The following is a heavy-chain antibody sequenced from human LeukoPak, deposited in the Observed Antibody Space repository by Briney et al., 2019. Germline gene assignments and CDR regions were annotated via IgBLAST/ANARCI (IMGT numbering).Heavy chain of an antibody. Sequence: SGTLSLTCGVSGGSISSDYWSWIRQPPGRGLEWIGYMYYTGSTNYNPSLKSRVTISVATSKNQFSLKLSSVTAADTAVYYCARVSVVYGMDVWGQGTTVTVSS. CDR2: MYYTGST. J-gene: IGHJ6*02. V-gene: IGHV4-59*01. D-gene: IGHD5/OR15-5a*01. CDR3: ARVSVVYGMDV. CDR1: GGSISSDY.